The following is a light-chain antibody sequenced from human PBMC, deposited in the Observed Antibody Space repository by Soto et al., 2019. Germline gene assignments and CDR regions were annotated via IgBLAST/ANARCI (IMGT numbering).Light chain of an antibody. J-gene: IGKJ2*01. V-gene: IGKV3-20*01. Sequence: EIVLTQSPGTLSLSPGERATLSCRASQSVSSDYLAWYQQKPGQAPRLLLYGASNRASGIPDRFSGSGSGTDFTLTISRLEPEDFSVYSCQQYGSSPYTFGQRTKLEI. CDR3: QQYGSSPYT. CDR1: QSVSSDY. CDR2: GAS.